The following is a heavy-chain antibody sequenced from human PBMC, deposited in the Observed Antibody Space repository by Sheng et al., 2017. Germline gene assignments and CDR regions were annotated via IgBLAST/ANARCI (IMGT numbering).Heavy chain of an antibody. CDR3: ARCPGSDFWSGYFTPNWFDP. D-gene: IGHD3-3*01. V-gene: IGHV4-30-4*07. CDR1: GGSISSGGYS. Sequence: QVQLQESGPGLVKPSQTLSLTCAVSGGSISSGGYSWSWIRQPPGKGLEWIGYIYYSGSTYYNPSLKSRVTISVDTSKNQFSLKLSSVTAADTAVYYCARCPGSDFWSGYFTPNWFDPWGQGTLVTVSS. J-gene: IGHJ5*02. CDR2: IYYSGST.